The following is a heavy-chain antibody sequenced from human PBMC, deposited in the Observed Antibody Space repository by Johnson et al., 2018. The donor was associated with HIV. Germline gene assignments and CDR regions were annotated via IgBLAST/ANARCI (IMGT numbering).Heavy chain of an antibody. CDR1: GFTFSSYG. D-gene: IGHD1-26*01. CDR3: AREGGALDAFDI. J-gene: IGHJ3*02. Sequence: QMQLVESGGGVVQPGRSLRLSCAASGFTFSSYGMHWVRQAPGKGLEWVAVISNDGSNKYYADSVKGRFTISRDNSKNTLYLQMNSLRAEDTAVYYCAREGGALDAFDIWGQGTMVTVSS. V-gene: IGHV3-30*03. CDR2: ISNDGSNK.